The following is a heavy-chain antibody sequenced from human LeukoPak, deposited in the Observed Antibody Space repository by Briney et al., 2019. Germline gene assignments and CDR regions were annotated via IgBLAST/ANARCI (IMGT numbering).Heavy chain of an antibody. CDR3: ARGPYSSDAGY. V-gene: IGHV4-34*01. Sequence: PSETLSLACAVYGGSFTSYYWSWIRQPPGKGLEWIGEISHTGHTNYNPSLKSRVTMSVETSKNQLSLILSSVTAADTAVYYCARGPYSSDAGYWGQGTLVTVSS. CDR2: ISHTGHT. D-gene: IGHD6-25*01. CDR1: GGSFTSYY. J-gene: IGHJ4*02.